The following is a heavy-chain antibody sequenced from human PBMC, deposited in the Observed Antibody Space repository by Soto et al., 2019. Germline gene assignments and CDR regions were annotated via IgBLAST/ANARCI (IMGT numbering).Heavy chain of an antibody. D-gene: IGHD2-2*01. CDR3: ATGSEGILVVSGAPWYNRFDY. V-gene: IGHV1-69*01. Sequence: QVQLVQSGAEVKKPGSSVKVSCKASGGTFSSYGLSWVRQAPGQGLEWMGGIIPILGIANYAQKFQGRVTMIADESTNTAYMEMSSLTYEDTAVYYCATGSEGILVVSGAPWYNRFDYWGQGTLVTVSS. CDR2: IIPILGIA. CDR1: GGTFSSYG. J-gene: IGHJ5*01.